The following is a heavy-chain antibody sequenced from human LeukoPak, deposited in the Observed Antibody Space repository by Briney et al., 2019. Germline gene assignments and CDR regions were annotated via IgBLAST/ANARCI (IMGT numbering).Heavy chain of an antibody. CDR1: GFTFSSYA. Sequence: TGGSLRLSCAASGFTFSSYAMHWVRQAPGKGLEYVSAISSNGGSKYYANSVKGRFTISRDNSKNTLYLQMGSLRAEDMAVYYCASSYCGGDCYSSHDAFDIWGQGTMVTVSS. V-gene: IGHV3-64*01. CDR3: ASSYCGGDCYSSHDAFDI. CDR2: ISSNGGSK. J-gene: IGHJ3*02. D-gene: IGHD2-21*02.